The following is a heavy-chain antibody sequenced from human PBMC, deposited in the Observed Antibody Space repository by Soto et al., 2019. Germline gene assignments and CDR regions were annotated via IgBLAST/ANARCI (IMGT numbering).Heavy chain of an antibody. J-gene: IGHJ3*02. CDR3: ARHPATHDAFDI. CDR2: IYYSGST. CDR1: GGSISSSSYY. V-gene: IGHV4-39*01. Sequence: QLQLQESGPGLVKPSETLSLTCTVSGGSISSSSYYWGWIRQPPGKGLEWIGSIYYSGSTYYNPSLKGRVTISVDTSKNQFSLKLSSVTAADTAVYYCARHPATHDAFDIWGQGTMVTVSS.